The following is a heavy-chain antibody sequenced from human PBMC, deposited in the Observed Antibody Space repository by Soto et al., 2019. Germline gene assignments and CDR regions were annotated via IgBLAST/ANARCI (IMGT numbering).Heavy chain of an antibody. CDR2: VYYTASST. CDR3: ESHQEVRGVTIPYHYYGRDV. D-gene: IGHD3-10*01. CDR1: GGSISNHY. J-gene: IGHJ6*02. Sequence: QMQLQESGPGLVRPSETLSLTCTVSGGSISNHYWSWIRQPPGKGLEWIGYVYYTASSTNYNPSLKSRVTIXVXTXXNQRFLRLSSVTAADPAGYYCESHQEVRGVTIPYHYYGRDVGGLGTTVTVSS. V-gene: IGHV4-59*08.